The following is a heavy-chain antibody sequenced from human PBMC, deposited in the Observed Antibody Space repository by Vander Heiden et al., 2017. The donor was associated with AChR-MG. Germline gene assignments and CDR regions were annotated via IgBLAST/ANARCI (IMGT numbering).Heavy chain of an antibody. CDR1: GFTFSSYA. CDR3: AKDREYGAYKPYYMDV. V-gene: IGHV3-23*01. CDR2: ISGSGGST. J-gene: IGHJ6*03. Sequence: EVELLASGGGLEQPGASLRISCAASGFTFSSYAMPWVRPAPGKGLGWVSAISGSGGSTYYADSVKGRFTISRDNSKKTLYLQMNSLRAEDTAVYYCAKDREYGAYKPYYMDVWGKGTTVTVSS. D-gene: IGHD2-8*01.